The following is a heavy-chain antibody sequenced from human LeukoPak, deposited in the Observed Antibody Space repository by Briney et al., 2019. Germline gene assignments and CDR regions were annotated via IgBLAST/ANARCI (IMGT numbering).Heavy chain of an antibody. J-gene: IGHJ4*02. CDR1: GGSCSGYY. D-gene: IGHD3-10*01. V-gene: IGHV4-34*01. Sequence: PSETLSLTCAVYGGSCSGYYWSWIRQPPGKGLEWIGEINHSGSTNYNPSLKSRVTISVDTSKNQFSLKLSSVTAADTAVYYCARDDVTRGVFDYWGQGTLVTVSS. CDR3: ARDDVTRGVFDY. CDR2: INHSGST.